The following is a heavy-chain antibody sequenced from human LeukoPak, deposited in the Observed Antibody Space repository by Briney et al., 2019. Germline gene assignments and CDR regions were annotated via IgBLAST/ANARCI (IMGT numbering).Heavy chain of an antibody. D-gene: IGHD3-22*01. CDR1: GFTFSSYS. Sequence: GGSLRLSCAASGFTFSSYSMNWVRQAPGKGLEWVSSISSSSSYIYYADSVKGRFTISRDNAKNSLYLQMNSLRAEDTAVYYCAKDWVVTHYDSSGYLNHWGQGTLVTVSS. J-gene: IGHJ4*02. CDR3: AKDWVVTHYDSSGYLNH. V-gene: IGHV3-21*04. CDR2: ISSSSSYI.